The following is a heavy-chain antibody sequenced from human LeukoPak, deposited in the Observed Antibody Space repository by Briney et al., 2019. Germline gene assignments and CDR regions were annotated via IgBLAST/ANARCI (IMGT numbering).Heavy chain of an antibody. CDR2: IYTSGST. CDR1: GGSISSGSYY. Sequence: PSQTLSLTCTVSGGSISSGSYYWSWIRQPAGKGLEWIGRIYTSGSTNYNPSLKSRVTISVDTSKNQFSLKLSSVTAADTAVYYCARGKQRQFDPWGQGTLVTVSS. V-gene: IGHV4-61*02. J-gene: IGHJ5*02. D-gene: IGHD6-25*01. CDR3: ARGKQRQFDP.